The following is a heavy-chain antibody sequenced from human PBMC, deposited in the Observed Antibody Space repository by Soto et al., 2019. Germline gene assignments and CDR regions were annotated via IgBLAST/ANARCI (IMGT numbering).Heavy chain of an antibody. V-gene: IGHV3-7*05. J-gene: IGHJ4*02. Sequence: EVQLVESGGGLVQPGGSLRLSCAASGFTFSSYWISWLRQAPGKGLEWVANIKHDGSEEYYVDSVKGRFSISRDNAKNSLQRQMNSLGAEDTAVYYCARDMRSNARNFDYWGQGTLVTVSS. CDR3: ARDMRSNARNFDY. CDR2: IKHDGSEE. D-gene: IGHD1-26*01. CDR1: GFTFSSYW.